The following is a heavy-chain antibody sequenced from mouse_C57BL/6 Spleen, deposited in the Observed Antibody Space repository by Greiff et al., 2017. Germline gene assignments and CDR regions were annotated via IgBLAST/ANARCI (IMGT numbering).Heavy chain of an antibody. D-gene: IGHD2-13*01. CDR3: ARWSMVRPAWFAY. Sequence: QVQLQQSGPELVKPGASVKISCKASGYTFTDYYINWVKQRHGQGLEWIGWINPGSGNSKYTEKLKGKATLTVDTAASTSYMQLNSLTSEDSAVYYCARWSMVRPAWFAYWGQGTLVTVSA. CDR1: GYTFTDYY. V-gene: IGHV1-84*01. CDR2: INPGSGNS. J-gene: IGHJ3*01.